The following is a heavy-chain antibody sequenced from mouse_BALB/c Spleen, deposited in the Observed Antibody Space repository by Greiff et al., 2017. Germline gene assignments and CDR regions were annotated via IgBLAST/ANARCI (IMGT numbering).Heavy chain of an antibody. Sequence: QVQLKQPGAELVKPGTSVKLSCKASGYNFTSYWINWVKLRPGQGLEWIGDIYPGSGSTNYNEKFKSKATLTVDTSSSTAYMQLSSLASEDSALYYCARRSPMDYWGQGTSVTVSS. V-gene: IGHV1-55*01. CDR1: GYNFTSYW. J-gene: IGHJ4*01. CDR3: ARRSPMDY. CDR2: IYPGSGST.